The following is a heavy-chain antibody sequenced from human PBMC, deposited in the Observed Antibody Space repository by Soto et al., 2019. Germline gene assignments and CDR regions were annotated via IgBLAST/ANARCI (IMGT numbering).Heavy chain of an antibody. Sequence: SLILSCAASGFTFSSYAMSWVRQAPGKGLEWVSAISGSGGSTYYADSVKGRFTISRDNSKNTLYLQMNSLRAEDTAVYYCAKHRAAGFGDWGWFDPWGQGTLVIVSS. V-gene: IGHV3-23*01. D-gene: IGHD3-10*01. CDR3: AKHRAAGFGDWGWFDP. J-gene: IGHJ5*02. CDR2: ISGSGGST. CDR1: GFTFSSYA.